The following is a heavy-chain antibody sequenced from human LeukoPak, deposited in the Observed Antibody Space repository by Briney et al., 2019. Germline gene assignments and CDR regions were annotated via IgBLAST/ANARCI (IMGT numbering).Heavy chain of an antibody. CDR1: GGSISTYW. D-gene: IGHD2-15*01. J-gene: IGHJ4*02. Sequence: SETLSLTCSVSGGSISTYWWSWIRQSPGKGLEWIGNIFYSGYTNYNPSLKSRVTISVDTSKKQFSLKLTSVTAADTAVYYCAREGTTCSGGTCYPSFDYWGQGTLVTVSS. CDR2: IFYSGYT. CDR3: AREGTTCSGGTCYPSFDY. V-gene: IGHV4-59*01.